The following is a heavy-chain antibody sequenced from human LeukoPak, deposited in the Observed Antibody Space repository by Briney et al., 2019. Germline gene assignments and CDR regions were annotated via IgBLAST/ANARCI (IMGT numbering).Heavy chain of an antibody. CDR3: ARSGVVVPAAPVRFDP. Sequence: GGSLRLSCAASGFTFSSFWMSWVRQAPGKGLEWVANIKEDGSEKYCVDSVKGRFTISRDNAKNSLYLQMNSLRAEDTAVYYCARSGVVVPAAPVRFDPWGQGTLVTVSS. V-gene: IGHV3-7*01. CDR1: GFTFSSFW. D-gene: IGHD2-2*01. J-gene: IGHJ5*02. CDR2: IKEDGSEK.